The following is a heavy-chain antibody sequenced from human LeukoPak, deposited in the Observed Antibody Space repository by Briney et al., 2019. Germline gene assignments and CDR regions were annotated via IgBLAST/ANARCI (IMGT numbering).Heavy chain of an antibody. CDR3: AVSYGSGSYAPYYMDV. CDR2: IWYDGSNK. D-gene: IGHD3-10*01. V-gene: IGHV3-30*02. J-gene: IGHJ6*03. CDR1: GFIFSSYG. Sequence: GGSLRLSCAASGFIFSSYGMHWVRQAPGKGLEWVAFIWYDGSNKYYADSVKGRFTISRDNSKNTLYLQMNSLRAEDTAVYYCAVSYGSGSYAPYYMDVWGKGTTVTVSS.